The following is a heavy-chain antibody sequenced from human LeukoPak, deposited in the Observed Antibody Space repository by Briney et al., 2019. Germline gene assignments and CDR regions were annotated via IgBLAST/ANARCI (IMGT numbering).Heavy chain of an antibody. CDR2: ISGYDGNI. V-gene: IGHV1-18*01. CDR1: GYIFSSYG. Sequence: ASVKVSCRPSGYIFSSYGVSWVRQAPGQGLEWMGRISGYDGNIKYAQKFQGRVTMTTDTSTNTAYMELRSLRSDDTAVYYCARAIEMYSSSWDLDYWGQGTLVTVSS. CDR3: ARAIEMYSSSWDLDY. J-gene: IGHJ4*02. D-gene: IGHD6-13*01.